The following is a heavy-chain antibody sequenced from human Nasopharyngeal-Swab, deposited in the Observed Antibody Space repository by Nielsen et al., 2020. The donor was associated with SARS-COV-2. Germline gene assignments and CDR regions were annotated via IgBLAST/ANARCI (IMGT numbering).Heavy chain of an antibody. V-gene: IGHV4-34*01. D-gene: IGHD1-1*01. CDR2: INHSGST. Sequence: WIRQPPGKGLEWIGEINHSGSTNYNLSLKSRVTISVDTSKNQFSLKLSSVTAADTAVYYCARGTLQNYWGQGTLVTVSS. CDR3: ARGTLQNY. J-gene: IGHJ4*02.